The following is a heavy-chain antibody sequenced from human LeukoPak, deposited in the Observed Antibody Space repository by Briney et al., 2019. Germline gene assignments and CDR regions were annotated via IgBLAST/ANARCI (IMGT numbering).Heavy chain of an antibody. V-gene: IGHV3-23*01. J-gene: IGHJ4*02. CDR2: ISGSGGNT. CDR3: AKEGLMGEYPYFDY. CDR1: GFTVSSNY. D-gene: IGHD3-16*01. Sequence: GGSLRLSCAASGFTVSSNYMSWVRQAPGKGLEWVSAISGSGGNTYYADSVKGRFTISRDNSKNTVYLQVNSLRAEDTALYYCAKEGLMGEYPYFDYWGQGTLVTASS.